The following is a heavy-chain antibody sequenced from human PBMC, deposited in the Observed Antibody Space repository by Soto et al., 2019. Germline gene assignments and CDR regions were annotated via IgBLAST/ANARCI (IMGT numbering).Heavy chain of an antibody. V-gene: IGHV1-69*13. CDR3: ARAYASNKYWFDS. Sequence: GASVKVSCKASGGSFSSYIISWVRQAPGQGLVWMGGIIPIFGAATYAQKFQDRVTITADESTRTAYMELSSLRSEDTALYYCARAYASNKYWFDSWGQGTLVTVSS. D-gene: IGHD2-2*01. J-gene: IGHJ5*01. CDR2: IIPIFGAA. CDR1: GGSFSSYI.